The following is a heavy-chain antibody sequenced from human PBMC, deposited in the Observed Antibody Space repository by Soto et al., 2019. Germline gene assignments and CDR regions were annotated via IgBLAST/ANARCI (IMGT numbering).Heavy chain of an antibody. CDR3: ARISTPDWGGYYYGMDV. CDR2: IWYDGSNK. CDR1: GFTFSSYG. V-gene: IGHV3-33*01. J-gene: IGHJ6*02. Sequence: GGSLRLSCAASGFTFSSYGMHWVRQAPGKGLEWVAVIWYDGSNKYYADSVKGRFTISRDNSKNTLYLQMNSLRAEDTAVYYCARISTPDWGGYYYGMDVWGQGATVTVSS. D-gene: IGHD2-2*01.